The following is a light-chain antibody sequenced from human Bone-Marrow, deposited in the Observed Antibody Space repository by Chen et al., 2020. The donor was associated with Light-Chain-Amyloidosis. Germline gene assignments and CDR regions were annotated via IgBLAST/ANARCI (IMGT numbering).Light chain of an antibody. CDR1: TLPMQY. J-gene: IGLJ2*01. V-gene: IGLV3-25*03. CDR2: KDS. CDR3: QSADSSDTYVI. Sequence: SLDLTQPPAVSVSPGQTARITCSGDTLPMQYTYWYQRKPGQAPRLVIYKDSQRPSGIPERFSGSSSGTIVTLTISGVQAEDEAYYYCQSADSSDTYVIFGGGTKLTVL.